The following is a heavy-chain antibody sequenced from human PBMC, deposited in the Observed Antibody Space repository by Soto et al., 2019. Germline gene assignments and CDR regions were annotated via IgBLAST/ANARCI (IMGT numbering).Heavy chain of an antibody. J-gene: IGHJ4*02. Sequence: PSETLSLTCTVSGSSFKSGSYSWSWIRQPPGKGLEWIGYVYHTGRTSYNPSLKSRVSISMDTSKNQFSLNLDSVTAADTAVYFCARDFAYFDSWGQGTLVTSPQ. CDR2: VYHTGRT. D-gene: IGHD3-3*01. CDR3: ARDFAYFDS. V-gene: IGHV4-61*01. CDR1: GSSFKSGSYS.